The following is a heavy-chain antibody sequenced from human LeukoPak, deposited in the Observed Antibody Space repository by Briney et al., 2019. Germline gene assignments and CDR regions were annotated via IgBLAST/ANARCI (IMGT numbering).Heavy chain of an antibody. J-gene: IGHJ4*02. Sequence: PSETLSLTCTVSGGSISTYYWSWIRQPPGKGLEWIWYIHYSGTTNYNPSLKNRVTISLDTSKNQFSLNLSSVTAADTAVYYCARMGGYSGYATHWGQGTLVTVSS. D-gene: IGHD5-12*01. CDR3: ARMGGYSGYATH. CDR1: GGSISTYY. V-gene: IGHV4-59*08. CDR2: IHYSGTT.